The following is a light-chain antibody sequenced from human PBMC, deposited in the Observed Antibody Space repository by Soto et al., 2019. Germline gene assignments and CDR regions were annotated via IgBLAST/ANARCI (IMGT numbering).Light chain of an antibody. CDR3: QQSYSTPST. CDR1: QSMRSY. J-gene: IGKJ5*01. CDR2: AAS. V-gene: IGKV1-39*01. Sequence: DIQMTQSPSSLSASVGDRVTITCRASQSMRSYLNWYQQKPGKAPKLLIYAASSLQSRVPSRFSGSGSGTDFTLTISSLQPEDFATYYCQQSYSTPSTFGQGTRLEIK.